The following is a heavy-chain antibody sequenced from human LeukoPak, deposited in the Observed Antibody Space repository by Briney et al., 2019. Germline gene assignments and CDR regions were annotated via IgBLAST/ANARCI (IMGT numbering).Heavy chain of an antibody. V-gene: IGHV3-48*02. CDR1: GFTFSSYR. J-gene: IGHJ4*01. CDR3: ARNPAGIGDY. CDR2: ISSSSNTI. D-gene: IGHD1-26*01. Sequence: PGGSLRLSCAASGFTFSSYRMNWVRQAPGKGLEWVSYISSSSNTIYYADSVKGRFTISRENAKNSLYLQMNSLRDEDTAVYYCARNPAGIGDYWGQGSLVTVSS.